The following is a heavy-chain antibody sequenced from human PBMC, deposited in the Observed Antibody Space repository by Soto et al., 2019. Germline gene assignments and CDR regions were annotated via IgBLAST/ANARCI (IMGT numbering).Heavy chain of an antibody. CDR3: ARWVEVSMDYFDS. CDR2: IYHSGRT. J-gene: IGHJ4*02. Sequence: PSQTLSLTCTVSGGSISNGYYYWSWVRQNPGKGLEWIGHIYHSGRTYYNPSLKSRVTISVDTSKNQFSLNLSSVTAADTAVYYCARWVEVSMDYFDSLGQGTPVTVS. CDR1: GGSISNGYYY. V-gene: IGHV4-31*03. D-gene: IGHD2-15*01.